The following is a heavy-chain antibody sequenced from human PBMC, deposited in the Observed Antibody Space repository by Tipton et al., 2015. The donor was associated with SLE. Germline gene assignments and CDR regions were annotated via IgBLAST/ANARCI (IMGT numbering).Heavy chain of an antibody. CDR3: ARIDTTMIVVSPMDV. Sequence: QSGAEVKKPGSSVKVSCKASGGTFTSYAINWVRQAPGQGLEWMGGIIPIFGTADYAQKFQGRVTITADESPSTAYIELSSLRSEDTAVYYCARIDTTMIVVSPMDVWGQGTTVTVSS. CDR2: IIPIFGTA. D-gene: IGHD3-22*01. V-gene: IGHV1-69*01. CDR1: GGTFTSYA. J-gene: IGHJ6*02.